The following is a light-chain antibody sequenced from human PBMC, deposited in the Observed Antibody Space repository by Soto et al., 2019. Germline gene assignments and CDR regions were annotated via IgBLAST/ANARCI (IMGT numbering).Light chain of an antibody. V-gene: IGKV1-8*01. CDR3: QQYYSYPS. Sequence: AIRMTQSPSSLSASTGDRVTITCRASQSISSYLAWYQQKPGKPPTLLISAATTLQSGVPSRFSGSGSGTDFTLTISSLQSEDFATYYCQQYYSYPSFGPGTKVDIK. CDR2: AAT. CDR1: QSISSY. J-gene: IGKJ3*01.